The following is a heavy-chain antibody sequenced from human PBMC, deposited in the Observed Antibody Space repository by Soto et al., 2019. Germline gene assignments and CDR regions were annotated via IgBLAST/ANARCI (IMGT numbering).Heavy chain of an antibody. Sequence: SETLSLTCAVYGGSFSAYWWNWIRQPTGKGLEWIGEISHSGNSNCNPALKSRVTRSVDAFKKWLSLKLSSLTAADTAGYDGARGDEAAVARYWFDSWGQGTLVTVSS. CDR2: ISHSGNS. V-gene: IGHV4-34*01. D-gene: IGHD6-19*01. CDR3: ARGDEAAVARYWFDS. J-gene: IGHJ5*01. CDR1: GGSFSAYW.